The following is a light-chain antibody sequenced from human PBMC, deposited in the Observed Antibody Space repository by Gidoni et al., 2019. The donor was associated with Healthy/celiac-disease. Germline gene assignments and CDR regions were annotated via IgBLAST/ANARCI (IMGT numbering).Light chain of an antibody. CDR3: QQYGSSYT. Sequence: ELVLTQSPGTLSLSPGERASLSCRASQLVSSSYLAWYQQKPGQAPRLLIYGASSRATGIPDRFSGSWSGTDFTLTISRLEPEDFAVYYCQQYGSSYTFGQXTKLEIK. V-gene: IGKV3-20*01. CDR2: GAS. CDR1: QLVSSSY. J-gene: IGKJ2*01.